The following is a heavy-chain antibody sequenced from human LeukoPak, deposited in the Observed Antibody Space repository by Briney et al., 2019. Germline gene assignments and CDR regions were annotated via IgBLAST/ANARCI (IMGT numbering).Heavy chain of an antibody. Sequence: SETLSLTCTVSGGSISSYYWSWIRQPPGKGLECIGYIYYSGSTNYNPSLKSRVTISVDTSKNQFSLKLSSVTAADTAVYYCAKYYDFWGGYYVFDYWGQGTLVTVSS. CDR3: AKYYDFWGGYYVFDY. CDR2: IYYSGST. J-gene: IGHJ4*02. CDR1: GGSISSYY. V-gene: IGHV4-59*08. D-gene: IGHD3-3*01.